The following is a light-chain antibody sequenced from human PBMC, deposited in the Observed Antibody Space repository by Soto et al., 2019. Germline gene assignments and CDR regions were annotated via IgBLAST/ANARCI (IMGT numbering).Light chain of an antibody. CDR1: SSDVGGYNY. V-gene: IGLV2-8*01. CDR3: SSYAGSNNPVV. Sequence: QSALTQPPSASGSPGQSVALSCTGTSSDVGGYNYVSWYQQHPGKAPKLMIYDVTERPPGVPDRFSGSKSGNTASLTVSGLQAEDEADYYCSSYAGSNNPVVFGGGTQLTVL. CDR2: DVT. J-gene: IGLJ2*01.